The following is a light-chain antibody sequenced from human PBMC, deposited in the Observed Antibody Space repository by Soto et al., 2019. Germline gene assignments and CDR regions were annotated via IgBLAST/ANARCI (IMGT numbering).Light chain of an antibody. J-gene: IGLJ2*01. V-gene: IGLV2-14*01. CDR1: SSDVGGHNY. CDR3: SSYTSSSTL. Sequence: QSALTQPASVSGSPGQSITISCTGTSSDVGGHNYVSWYQQHPGKAPKLMIYDVNNRPSGVSNRFSGSKSGNTASLTISGLQAEDEADYYCSSYTSSSTLFGGGTQLTVL. CDR2: DVN.